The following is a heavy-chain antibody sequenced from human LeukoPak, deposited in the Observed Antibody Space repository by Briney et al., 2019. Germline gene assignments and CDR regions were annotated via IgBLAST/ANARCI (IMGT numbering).Heavy chain of an antibody. J-gene: IGHJ5*02. CDR2: INPNTGLT. Sequence: ASVKVSCEASGHSFTSYYVHWVRQAPGQGLEWMGWINPNTGLTYYTQKFQGRVTMTRDTSISTAYMELSGLRSDDTAVYYCARPSPYSLNQAPNCLDPWGQGTLITVSS. CDR3: ARPSPYSLNQAPNCLDP. D-gene: IGHD1-26*01. CDR1: GHSFTSYY. V-gene: IGHV1-2*02.